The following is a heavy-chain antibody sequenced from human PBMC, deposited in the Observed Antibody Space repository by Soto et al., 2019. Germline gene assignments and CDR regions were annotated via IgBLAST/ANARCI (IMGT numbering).Heavy chain of an antibody. CDR3: AKDGVTQSPFFYY. CDR2: ISGGGGRT. D-gene: IGHD2-8*01. CDR1: GFSFSTYA. Sequence: EVQLLESGGGLVQPGGSLRLSCVASGFSFSTYAMSWVRQAPGQGLEWVSGISGGGGRTYYADSVKGRFSISRDNSKDTLDLQLNSLRAEDTAIYYCAKDGVTQSPFFYYWGQGTLVTVSS. V-gene: IGHV3-23*01. J-gene: IGHJ4*02.